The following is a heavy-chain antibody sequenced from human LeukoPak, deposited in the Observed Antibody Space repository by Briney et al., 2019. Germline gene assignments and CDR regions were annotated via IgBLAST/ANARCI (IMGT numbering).Heavy chain of an antibody. J-gene: IGHJ4*02. CDR1: GFTFSSYA. V-gene: IGHV3-30-3*01. CDR3: AREWLWNRKFDY. Sequence: GRSLRLSCAASGFTFSSYAMHWVRQAPGKGLEWVAVISYDGSNKYYADSVKGRFTISRDNSKNTLYLQMNSLRAEDTAVYYCAREWLWNRKFDYWGQGTLVTVSS. CDR2: ISYDGSNK. D-gene: IGHD3-22*01.